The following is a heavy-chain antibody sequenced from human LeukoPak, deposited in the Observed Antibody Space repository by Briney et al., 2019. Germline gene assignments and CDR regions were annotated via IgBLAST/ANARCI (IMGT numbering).Heavy chain of an antibody. CDR2: TYHGGTT. CDR3: ARGSGDWTYYFDY. V-gene: IGHV4-38-2*02. J-gene: IGHJ4*02. D-gene: IGHD2-21*02. CDR1: GYSISSGYL. Sequence: SETLSLTCTVSGYSISSGYLWGWIRQPPGKGLEWIGSTYHGGTTYSNPSLKSRVIISEDPSKNQFSLKLSSVTAADTAVYYCARGSGDWTYYFDYWGQGTLVTVSS.